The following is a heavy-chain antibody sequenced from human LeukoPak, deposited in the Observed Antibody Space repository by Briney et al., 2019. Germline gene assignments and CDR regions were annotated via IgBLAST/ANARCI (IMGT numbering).Heavy chain of an antibody. D-gene: IGHD2-21*02. CDR1: GYHFTTYW. Sequence: GGSLKISCKASGYHFTTYWIGWGRQVAGKGLGWMGILYPGESDNRKNPSFQGQVTISADKSISTAYLQWSSLKASDTAMYYCARQSGGDGGFSDYWGQGTLVIVSS. CDR3: ARQSGGDGGFSDY. J-gene: IGHJ4*02. V-gene: IGHV5-51*01. CDR2: LYPGESDN.